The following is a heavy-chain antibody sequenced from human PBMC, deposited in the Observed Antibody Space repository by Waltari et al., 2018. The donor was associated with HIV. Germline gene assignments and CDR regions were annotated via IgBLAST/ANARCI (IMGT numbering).Heavy chain of an antibody. CDR3: ARGGRDYYDSSGP. D-gene: IGHD3-22*01. CDR1: GFTFSSYS. J-gene: IGHJ5*02. Sequence: EVQLVESGGGLVQPGGSLRLSCAASGFTFSSYSMNWVRQAPGKGLAWVSYISSSSSTIYYADSVKGRFTISRDNAKNSLYLQMNSLRAEDTAVYYCARGGRDYYDSSGPWGQGTLVTVSS. V-gene: IGHV3-48*01. CDR2: ISSSSSTI.